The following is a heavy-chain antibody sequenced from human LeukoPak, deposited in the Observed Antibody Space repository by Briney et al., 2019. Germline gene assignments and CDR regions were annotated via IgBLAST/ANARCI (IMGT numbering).Heavy chain of an antibody. CDR3: AQVTWYTSRNFNY. D-gene: IGHD6-13*01. CDR2: ISGSGGST. V-gene: IGHV3-23*01. CDR1: GFTFSTYA. J-gene: IGHJ4*02. Sequence: GGSLRLSCAASGFTFSTYAMSWVRQAPGKGLEWVSAISGSGGSTYYADSVKGRFTISRDISKNTLYLQMNSLRAEDTAVYYCAQVTWYTSRNFNYWGQGTLVIASS.